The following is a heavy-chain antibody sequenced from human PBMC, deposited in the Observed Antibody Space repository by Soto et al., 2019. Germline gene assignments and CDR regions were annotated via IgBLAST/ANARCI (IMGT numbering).Heavy chain of an antibody. J-gene: IGHJ4*02. V-gene: IGHV4-30-4*01. CDR2: IYNRGST. CDR3: ARGPSGDKVDY. Sequence: QVQLQESGPGLVEPSQTVSLTCTVSGGSISSDEYCWSWIRQTPGKGLEWIGHIYNRGSTYSNPALQSPVTLSVDTATNQFSLKLSSVTAADTAVYYCARGPSGDKVDYWGQGTLVTVSS. CDR1: GGSISSDEYC. D-gene: IGHD1-26*01.